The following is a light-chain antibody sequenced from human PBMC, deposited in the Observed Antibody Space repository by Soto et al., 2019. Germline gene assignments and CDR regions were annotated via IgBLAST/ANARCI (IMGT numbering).Light chain of an antibody. Sequence: QSALTQPPSASGSPGQSVTISCTGTSNDVGGYNFVSWYQQHPGKAPKLMISEVTKRPSGVPDRFSGSKSGTSASLAITGLLPEDEADYYCQSHDTSLSGARVFGTGTKLTVL. CDR3: QSHDTSLSGARV. V-gene: IGLV2-8*01. J-gene: IGLJ1*01. CDR2: EVT. CDR1: SNDVGGYNF.